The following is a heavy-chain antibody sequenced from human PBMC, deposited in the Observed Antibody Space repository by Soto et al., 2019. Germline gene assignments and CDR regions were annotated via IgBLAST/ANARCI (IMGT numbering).Heavy chain of an antibody. CDR2: IIPIFGTA. Sequence: SVKVSCKASGGTFSSYAISWVRQAPGQGLEWMGGIIPIFGTANYAQKFQGRVTITADESTSTAYMELSSLRSEDTAVYYCASHYDFWSGSFHRSSYFDYWGQGTLVTVSS. V-gene: IGHV1-69*13. J-gene: IGHJ4*02. D-gene: IGHD3-3*01. CDR1: GGTFSSYA. CDR3: ASHYDFWSGSFHRSSYFDY.